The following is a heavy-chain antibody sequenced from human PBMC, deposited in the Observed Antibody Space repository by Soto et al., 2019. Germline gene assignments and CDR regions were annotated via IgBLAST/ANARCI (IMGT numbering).Heavy chain of an antibody. V-gene: IGHV3-7*01. CDR1: GFTFSSYW. D-gene: IGHD3-10*01. CDR3: ARDFLWFGELHYGMDV. Sequence: PGGSLRLSCAASGFTFSSYWMSWVRQAPGKGLEWVANIKQDGSEKYYVDSVKGRLTISRDNAKNSLYLQMNSLRAEDTAVYYCARDFLWFGELHYGMDVWGQGATVTVSS. J-gene: IGHJ6*02. CDR2: IKQDGSEK.